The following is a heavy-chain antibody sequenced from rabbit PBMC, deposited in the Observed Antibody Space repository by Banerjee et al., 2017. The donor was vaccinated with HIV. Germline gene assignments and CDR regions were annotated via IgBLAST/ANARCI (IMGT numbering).Heavy chain of an antibody. CDR3: ARDLAGVIGWNFNL. J-gene: IGHJ4*01. D-gene: IGHD4-1*01. CDR2: IYAGSRGTT. Sequence: QSLEESGGGLVKPGASLTLTCKASGFDFSSYYMCWVRQAPGKGLEWIACIYAGSRGTTYYASWAKGRFTISKTSSTTVTLQMTSLTAADMATYFCARDLAGVIGWNFNLWGPGTLVTVS. V-gene: IGHV1S40*01. CDR1: GFDFSSYY.